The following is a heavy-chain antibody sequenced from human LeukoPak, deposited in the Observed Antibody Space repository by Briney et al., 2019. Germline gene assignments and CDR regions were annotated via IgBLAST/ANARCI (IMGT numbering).Heavy chain of an antibody. CDR1: GFTFSSYS. CDR2: ISSSSSYI. CDR3: ARDISRRGSGWSFDY. J-gene: IGHJ4*02. Sequence: GGSLRLSCAASGFTFSSYSMNWVRQAPGKGLEWVSSISSSSSYIYYADSVKGRFTISRDNAKNSLYLQMNSLRAEDTAVYYCARDISRRGSGWSFDYWGQGTLVTVSS. V-gene: IGHV3-21*01. D-gene: IGHD6-19*01.